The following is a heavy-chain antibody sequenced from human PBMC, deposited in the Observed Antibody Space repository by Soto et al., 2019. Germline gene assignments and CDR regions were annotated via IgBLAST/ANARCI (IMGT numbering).Heavy chain of an antibody. J-gene: IGHJ6*03. V-gene: IGHV3-20*01. D-gene: IGHD2-15*01. CDR1: GFTFDDYG. CDR3: ARQTGCSGGSCYSSGYYYYMDV. Sequence: RPGGSLRLSCAASGFTFDDYGMSWVRQAPGKGLEWVSGINWNGGSTGYADSVKGRFTISRDNAKNSLYLQMNSLRAEDTALYHCARQTGCSGGSCYSSGYYYYMDVWGKGTTVTVAS. CDR2: INWNGGST.